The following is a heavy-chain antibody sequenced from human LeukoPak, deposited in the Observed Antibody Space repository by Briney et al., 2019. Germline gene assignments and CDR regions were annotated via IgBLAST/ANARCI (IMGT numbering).Heavy chain of an antibody. CDR3: ARKDGDY. CDR1: GASITSFH. CDR2: IYSSGST. J-gene: IGHJ4*02. V-gene: IGHV4-4*07. Sequence: SETLSLTCAVSGASITSFHWTWFRQPAGRGLEWIGLIYSSGSTLYNPSLQSRVAMSVDMTKNRLSLKLSSVTAADAATYYCARKDGDYWGQGTLVTVSS. D-gene: IGHD6-6*01.